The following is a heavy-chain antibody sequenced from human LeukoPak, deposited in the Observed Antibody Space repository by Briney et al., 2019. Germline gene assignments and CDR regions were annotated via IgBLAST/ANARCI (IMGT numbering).Heavy chain of an antibody. CDR2: INPSTGGT. J-gene: IGHJ4*02. Sequence: ASVKVSCKASGYTFPNYYIHWVRQAPGQGLEWMAIINPSTGGTHYAQRFQGRVTVTRDTSTSTVYMELSSLRSEDTAVYYCARLFDGAVAGTDDYWGQGTLVTVSS. D-gene: IGHD6-19*01. V-gene: IGHV1-46*01. CDR1: GYTFPNYY. CDR3: ARLFDGAVAGTDDY.